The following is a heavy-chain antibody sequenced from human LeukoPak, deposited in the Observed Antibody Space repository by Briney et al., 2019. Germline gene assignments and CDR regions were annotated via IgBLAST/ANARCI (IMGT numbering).Heavy chain of an antibody. J-gene: IGHJ4*02. CDR3: ARVGWGYCGGDCYYLYFDY. D-gene: IGHD2-21*02. CDR1: GYSISSGYY. Sequence: PSETLPLTCTVSGYSISSGYYWGWIRQPPGKGLEWIGSIYHSGSTYYNPSLKSRVTISVDTSKNQFSLKLSSVTAADTAVYYCARVGWGYCGGDCYYLYFDYWGQGTLVTVSS. CDR2: IYHSGST. V-gene: IGHV4-38-2*02.